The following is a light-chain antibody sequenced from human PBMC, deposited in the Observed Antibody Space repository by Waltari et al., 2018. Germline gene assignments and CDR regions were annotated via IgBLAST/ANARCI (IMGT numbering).Light chain of an antibody. J-gene: IGKJ1*01. CDR1: QSVGRS. CDR3: QKYVRLPAT. Sequence: EIVLPQSPGTLSLSPGERATLSCRASQSVGRSLAWYQQKPGQAPRRLVYDAASRATGIPDRFSGSGSGTDFSLTICRLEPEDFAVYYCQKYVRLPATFGQGTKVEIK. V-gene: IGKV3-20*01. CDR2: DAA.